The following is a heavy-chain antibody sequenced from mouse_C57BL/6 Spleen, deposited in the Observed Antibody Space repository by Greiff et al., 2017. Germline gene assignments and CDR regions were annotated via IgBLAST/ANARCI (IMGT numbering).Heavy chain of an antibody. Sequence: VQLQQPGAELVKPGASVKMSCKASGYTFTSYWITWVKQRPGQGLEWIGDIYPGSGSTNYNEKFKSKATLTVDTSSSTAYMQLSSLTSEDSAVYYCARKVPYDYDGLDYWGQGTTLTVSS. J-gene: IGHJ2*01. V-gene: IGHV1-55*01. CDR3: ARKVPYDYDGLDY. D-gene: IGHD2-4*01. CDR1: GYTFTSYW. CDR2: IYPGSGST.